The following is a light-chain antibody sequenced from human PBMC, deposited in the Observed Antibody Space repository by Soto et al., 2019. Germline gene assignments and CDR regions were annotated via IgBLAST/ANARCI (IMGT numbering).Light chain of an antibody. CDR1: QDITNY. CDR3: QQLNAYPHN. CDR2: GAS. Sequence: DIQLTQSPSFLSASVGDSVTITCRASQDITNYLAWYLQKPGKAPKLLISGASTLQSGVPSRFSGSGSGTEFTLTVSSLQPEDFATYYCQQLNAYPHNFGGGTKVDI. V-gene: IGKV1-9*01. J-gene: IGKJ4*01.